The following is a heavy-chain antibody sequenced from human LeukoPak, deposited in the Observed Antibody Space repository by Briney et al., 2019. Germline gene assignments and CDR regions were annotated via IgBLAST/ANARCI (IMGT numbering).Heavy chain of an antibody. J-gene: IGHJ4*02. D-gene: IGHD3-22*01. CDR3: ARAYYYDVSVTPDY. CDR2: IWYDGSNE. CDR1: GFIFSNYG. Sequence: PGGSLRLSCVASGFIFSNYGMHWVRQAPGKGLEWVAVIWYDGSNEYYADSVKGRFPISRDTSKNTLYLQMNSLRAEDTAVYYCARAYYYDVSVTPDYWGQGTLVTVSS. V-gene: IGHV3-33*01.